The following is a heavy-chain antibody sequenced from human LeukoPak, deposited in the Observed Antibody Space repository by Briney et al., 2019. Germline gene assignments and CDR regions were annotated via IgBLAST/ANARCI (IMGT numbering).Heavy chain of an antibody. Sequence: GGSLRLSCAASGIDFSTYAMRWVRQAPGKGLEWVTSIRADGGDTYYADSVKGRFTISRDNSKNTLYLQMNSLRAEDTAVYYCAKDLLGCSGGSCYDYYYGMDVWGQGTTVTVSS. CDR1: GIDFSTYA. V-gene: IGHV3-23*01. CDR3: AKDLLGCSGGSCYDYYYGMDV. J-gene: IGHJ6*02. D-gene: IGHD2-15*01. CDR2: IRADGGDT.